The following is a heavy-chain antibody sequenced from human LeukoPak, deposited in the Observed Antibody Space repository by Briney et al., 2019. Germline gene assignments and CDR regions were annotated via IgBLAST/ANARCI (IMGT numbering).Heavy chain of an antibody. CDR1: GGSLSGYY. CDR3: ARQGSGSSYYYYTFPY. Sequence: PSETLSLTCAVYGGSLSGYYWSWIRQPPGKGLEWIGEINHSGNTNYNPSLKSRVTMSVDTSKNHFYLKLSSVTAADTAVYYCARQGSGSSYYYYTFPYWGQGTLV. V-gene: IGHV4-34*01. J-gene: IGHJ4*02. CDR2: INHSGNT. D-gene: IGHD1-26*01.